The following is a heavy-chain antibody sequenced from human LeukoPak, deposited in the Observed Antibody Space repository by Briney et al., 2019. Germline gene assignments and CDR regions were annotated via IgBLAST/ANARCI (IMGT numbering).Heavy chain of an antibody. V-gene: IGHV1-69*05. Sequence: SVKVSCKASGYTFTNYDINWVRQATGQGLEWMGGIIPIFGTANYAQKFQGRVTITTDESTSTAYMELSSLRSEDTAVYYCARVAAARYYYYMDVWGKGTTVTVSS. CDR1: GYTFTNYD. J-gene: IGHJ6*03. CDR3: ARVAAARYYYYMDV. D-gene: IGHD6-13*01. CDR2: IIPIFGTA.